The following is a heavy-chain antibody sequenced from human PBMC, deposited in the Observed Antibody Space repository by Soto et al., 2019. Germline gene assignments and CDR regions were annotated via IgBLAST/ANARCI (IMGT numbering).Heavy chain of an antibody. CDR3: AREAVMITFGGVIDYWYFDL. D-gene: IGHD3-16*02. CDR1: GGSISSGGYY. V-gene: IGHV4-31*03. Sequence: QVQLQESGPGLVKPSQTLSLTCTVSGGSISSGGYYWSWIRQHPGKGLEWIGYIYYSGSTYYNPSLKSRVTISVDTSKIQFSLKLSSVTAADTAVYYCAREAVMITFGGVIDYWYFDLWGRGTLVTVSS. J-gene: IGHJ2*01. CDR2: IYYSGST.